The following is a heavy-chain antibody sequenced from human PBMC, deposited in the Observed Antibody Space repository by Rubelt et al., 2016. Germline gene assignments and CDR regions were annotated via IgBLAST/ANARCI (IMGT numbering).Heavy chain of an antibody. Sequence: QVQLQESGPGLVKPSETLSLTCTVSGGSISGYYWSWIRQSPEKGLEWIGYIYYSGSTNYNPSLKSRVTISVDTSKNQFSLKLSSVTAADTAVYYCGNYYYDSSGYYFGYFQHWGQGTLVTVSS. D-gene: IGHD3-22*01. J-gene: IGHJ1*01. V-gene: IGHV4-59*08. CDR3: GNYYYDSSGYYFGYFQH. CDR1: GGSISGYY. CDR2: IYYSGST.